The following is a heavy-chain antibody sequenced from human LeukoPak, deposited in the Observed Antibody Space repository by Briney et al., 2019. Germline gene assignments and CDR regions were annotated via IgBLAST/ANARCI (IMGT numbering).Heavy chain of an antibody. CDR3: ARALGGPKRWLQFDY. CDR1: GGSISSYY. Sequence: SETLSLTCTVSGGSISSYYWGWIRQPPGKGLEWIGYIYYSGSTNYNPSLKSRVTISVDTSKNQFSLKLSSVTAADTAVYYCARALGGPKRWLQFDYWGQGTLVTVFS. D-gene: IGHD5-24*01. CDR2: IYYSGST. V-gene: IGHV4-59*01. J-gene: IGHJ4*02.